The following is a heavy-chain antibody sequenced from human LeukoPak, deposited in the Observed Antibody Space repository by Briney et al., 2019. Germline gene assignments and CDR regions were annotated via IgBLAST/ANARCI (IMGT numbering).Heavy chain of an antibody. J-gene: IGHJ4*02. V-gene: IGHV3-23*01. CDR1: GFTFSSYA. CDR3: AKDTDYDILTGHDY. D-gene: IGHD3-9*01. Sequence: GGSLRLSCAASGFTFSSYAMSWVRQAPGKGLEWVSAISGSGGSTYYADSVKGRFTISRDNSKNTLYLQMNSLRAEDTAVYYCAKDTDYDILTGHDYWGQGTLVTVSS. CDR2: ISGSGGST.